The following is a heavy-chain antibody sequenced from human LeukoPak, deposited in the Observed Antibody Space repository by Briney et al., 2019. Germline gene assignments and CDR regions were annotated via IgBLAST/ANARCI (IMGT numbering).Heavy chain of an antibody. D-gene: IGHD3-3*01. CDR1: GYTFTSYY. CDR3: ARPFWSGYPNDAFDI. CDR2: TNPSGGST. J-gene: IGHJ3*02. V-gene: IGHV1-46*01. Sequence: ASVKVSCKASGYTFTSYYMNWVRQAPGQGLEWMGITNPSGGSTSYAQKFQDRVAMTRDTSTSTVYMELSSLTSEDTAVYYCARPFWSGYPNDAFDIWGQGTMVTASS.